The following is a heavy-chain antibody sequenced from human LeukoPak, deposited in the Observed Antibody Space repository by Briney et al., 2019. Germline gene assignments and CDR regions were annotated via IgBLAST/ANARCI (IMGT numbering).Heavy chain of an antibody. V-gene: IGHV1-2*02. Sequence: ASVKVSCKASGYTFTGQYLYWARQTPGQGLEWMGWINPKTGDTDSAQNFQGRVTMTRDTSITTVYMELSSLTSDDTAVYYCARGYYGMDVWGQGTTVTVSS. CDR1: GYTFTGQY. J-gene: IGHJ6*02. CDR2: INPKTGDT. CDR3: ARGYYGMDV.